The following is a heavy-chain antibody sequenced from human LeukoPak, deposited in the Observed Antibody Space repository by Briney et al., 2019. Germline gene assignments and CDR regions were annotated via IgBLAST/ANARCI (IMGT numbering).Heavy chain of an antibody. CDR3: AKSGDIVVVVAAVDY. Sequence: PGGSLRLSCAASGFTFSSYGMHWVSQAPGKGLEWVAFIRYDGSNKYYADSVKGRFTISRDNSKNTLYLQMNSLRAEDTAVYYCAKSGDIVVVVAAVDYWGQGTLVTVSS. V-gene: IGHV3-30*02. CDR1: GFTFSSYG. D-gene: IGHD2-15*01. CDR2: IRYDGSNK. J-gene: IGHJ4*02.